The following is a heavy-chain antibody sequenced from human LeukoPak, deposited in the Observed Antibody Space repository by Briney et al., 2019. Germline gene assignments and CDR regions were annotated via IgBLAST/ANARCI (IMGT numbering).Heavy chain of an antibody. CDR3: AREWVVVVPAARPMDV. CDR1: GFTFSTYW. Sequence: GGSLRLSCAASGFTFSTYWMHWVRQAPGKGLVWVSRINSDGSSTDYADSVKGRFTISRDNAKNTLYLQMNSLRAEDTAVYYCAREWVVVVPAARPMDVWGKGTTVTVSS. CDR2: INSDGSST. D-gene: IGHD2-2*01. V-gene: IGHV3-74*01. J-gene: IGHJ6*03.